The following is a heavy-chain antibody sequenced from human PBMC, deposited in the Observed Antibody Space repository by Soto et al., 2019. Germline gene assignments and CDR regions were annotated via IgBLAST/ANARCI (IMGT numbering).Heavy chain of an antibody. D-gene: IGHD3-10*01. Sequence: QMQLQESGPGLVKPSETLSLICSVSGDSITAYYLSWLRQSPGKELEWIGYIYHNGVNNYNPSLKSRVTISADTSKTQFSLGLSSVTAADTGLYCCARDKGGEFLKGSGMDVWGQGTTVIVSS. V-gene: IGHV4-59*01. CDR1: GDSITAYY. CDR3: ARDKGGEFLKGSGMDV. CDR2: IYHNGVN. J-gene: IGHJ6*02.